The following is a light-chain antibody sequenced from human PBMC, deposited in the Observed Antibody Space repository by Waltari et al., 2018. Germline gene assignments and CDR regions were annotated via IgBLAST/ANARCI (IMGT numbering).Light chain of an antibody. Sequence: DVQMTQSPSTLSAVVGDSVSLTCRASQSVNMWLAWYQQKPGKAPRLLIYNTSTLESGVPSRFSGSGSGTDFTLTISGLQPDDFATYFCQQYNSSPWTFGQGTKLDI. J-gene: IGKJ1*01. CDR1: QSVNMW. V-gene: IGKV1-5*03. CDR3: QQYNSSPWT. CDR2: NTS.